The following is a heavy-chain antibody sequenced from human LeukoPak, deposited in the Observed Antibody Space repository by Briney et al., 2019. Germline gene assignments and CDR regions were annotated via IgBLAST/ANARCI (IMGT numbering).Heavy chain of an antibody. CDR1: GYSISSGYY. Sequence: SEILSLTCAVSGYSISSGYYWGWIRQPPGKGLEWIGSIYHSGSTYYNPSLKSRVTISVDTSKNQFSLRLSSVTAADTAVYYCARVVSSSWYYSDYWGQGTLVTVSS. CDR2: IYHSGST. D-gene: IGHD6-13*01. V-gene: IGHV4-38-2*01. CDR3: ARVVSSSWYYSDY. J-gene: IGHJ4*02.